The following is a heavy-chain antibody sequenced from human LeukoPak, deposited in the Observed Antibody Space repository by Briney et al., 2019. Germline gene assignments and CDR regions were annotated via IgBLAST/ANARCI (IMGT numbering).Heavy chain of an antibody. CDR3: ARVRIAVTALFDY. CDR1: GCTFSTYG. J-gene: IGHJ4*02. V-gene: IGHV1-69*13. CDR2: IIPIFGSA. Sequence: SVKVSCKASGCTFSTYGISWVRQAPGQGLEGMGGIIPIFGSANYAQKFQGRWTITADESTSTAFMELNSLRSEDTAVYFCARVRIAVTALFDYWGQGTLVTVSS. D-gene: IGHD6-19*01.